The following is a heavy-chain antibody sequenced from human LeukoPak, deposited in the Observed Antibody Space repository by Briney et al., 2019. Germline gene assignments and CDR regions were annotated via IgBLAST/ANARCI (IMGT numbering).Heavy chain of an antibody. Sequence: SETPSLTCTVSGGSISSGSYYWSWIRQPAGKGLEWIGRIYTSGSTNYNPSLKSRVTISVDTSKNQFSLKLSSVTAADTAVYYCAVERDGYSIDYWGQGTLVTVSS. D-gene: IGHD5-24*01. CDR2: IYTSGST. J-gene: IGHJ4*02. CDR1: GGSISSGSYY. V-gene: IGHV4-61*02. CDR3: AVERDGYSIDY.